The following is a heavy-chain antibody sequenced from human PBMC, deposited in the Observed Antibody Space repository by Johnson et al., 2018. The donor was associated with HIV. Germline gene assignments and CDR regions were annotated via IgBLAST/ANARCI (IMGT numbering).Heavy chain of an antibody. V-gene: IGHV3-74*02. D-gene: IGHD6-19*01. CDR2: ISSDGTDT. CDR1: GFTFNNYW. Sequence: LVESGGGVVQPGGSLVLSCAASGFTFNNYWMHWVRKAPGQGLVWVSRISSDGTDTYYADSVKGRFTISRDNSKNTLFLQMNNLRAEDTAVYYCAKGWLRNAFDIWGQGTMVTVSS. J-gene: IGHJ3*02. CDR3: AKGWLRNAFDI.